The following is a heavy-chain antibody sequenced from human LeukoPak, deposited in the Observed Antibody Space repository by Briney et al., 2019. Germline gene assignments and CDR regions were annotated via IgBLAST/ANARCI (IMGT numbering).Heavy chain of an antibody. CDR1: GGSFGGYY. CDR3: ASRTGYSSCWYWFDP. CDR2: INHSGST. D-gene: IGHD6-13*01. J-gene: IGHJ5*02. Sequence: SETLSLTCAVYGGSFGGYYWSWIRQPPGKGLEWIGEINHSGSTNYNPSLKSRVTISVDTSKNQFSLKLSSVTAADTAVYYCASRTGYSSCWYWFDPWGQGTLVTVSS. V-gene: IGHV4-34*01.